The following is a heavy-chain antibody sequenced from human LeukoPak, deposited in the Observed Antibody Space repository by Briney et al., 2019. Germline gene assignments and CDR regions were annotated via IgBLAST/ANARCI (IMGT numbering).Heavy chain of an antibody. J-gene: IGHJ4*02. CDR3: ATTRMVRGVIITPLLY. D-gene: IGHD3-10*01. CDR1: GFTFSSYA. Sequence: GGSLRLSCAASGFTFSSYAMHWVRQAPGKGLEWVAVISYDGSNKYYADSVKGRFTISRDNSKNTLYLQMNSLRAEDTAVYYCATTRMVRGVIITPLLYWGQGTLVTVSS. V-gene: IGHV3-30-3*01. CDR2: ISYDGSNK.